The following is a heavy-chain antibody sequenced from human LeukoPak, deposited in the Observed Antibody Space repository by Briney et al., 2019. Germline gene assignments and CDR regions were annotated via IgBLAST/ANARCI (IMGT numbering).Heavy chain of an antibody. CDR3: AREGWDQRDTAAFDH. J-gene: IGHJ4*02. Sequence: ASVKVSCKASGYTFTGYHMHWVRQAPGQGLEWMGWINPNSGDRNSAQKFQGRVTMTRDTSISTVYMELSRLGPDDTAVYYCAREGWDQRDTAAFDHWGQGTLVTVSS. D-gene: IGHD6-19*01. CDR1: GYTFTGYH. V-gene: IGHV1-2*02. CDR2: INPNSGDR.